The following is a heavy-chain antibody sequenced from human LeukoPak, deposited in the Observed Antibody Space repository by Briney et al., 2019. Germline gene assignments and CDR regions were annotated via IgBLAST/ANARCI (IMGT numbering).Heavy chain of an antibody. J-gene: IGHJ4*02. CDR2: MYYSGNT. CDR1: GGSISSSTYY. D-gene: IGHD6-19*01. V-gene: IGHV4-39*01. CDR3: ARGKKYNSGCFYFDY. Sequence: PSETLPLTCTVSGGSISSSTYYWGWIRQPPGKGLEWIGSMYYSGNTYYNPSLKSRVTISVDTSKNQFSLKVNSVIAADTAVYYCARGKKYNSGCFYFDYWGQGALVTVSS.